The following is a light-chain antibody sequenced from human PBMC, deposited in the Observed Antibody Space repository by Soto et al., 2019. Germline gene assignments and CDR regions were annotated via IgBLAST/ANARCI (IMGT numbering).Light chain of an antibody. Sequence: EIVLTQSPGTLSLSPGERATLSCRASQSVSGSYLAWYQQKPGQAPRLLIYGASSRATGIPDRFSGSGSGTEFTLTISSLQSEDFAVYYCQQYNNWPPTWTFGQGTKVEVK. CDR2: GAS. CDR3: QQYNNWPPTWT. J-gene: IGKJ1*01. CDR1: QSVSGSY. V-gene: IGKV3-20*01.